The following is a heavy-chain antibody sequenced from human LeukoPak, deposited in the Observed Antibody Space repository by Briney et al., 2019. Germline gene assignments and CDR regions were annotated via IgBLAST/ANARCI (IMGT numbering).Heavy chain of an antibody. V-gene: IGHV3-21*01. CDR1: GFTFSSYS. J-gene: IGHJ4*02. Sequence: GGSLRLSCAASGFTFSSYSMNWVRRAPGKGLEWVSSISSSSSYIYYADSVKGRFTISRDNAKNSLYLQMNSLRAEDTAVYYCARTGQTTVTTAIPNYWGQGTLVTVSS. CDR2: ISSSSSYI. D-gene: IGHD4-17*01. CDR3: ARTGQTTVTTAIPNY.